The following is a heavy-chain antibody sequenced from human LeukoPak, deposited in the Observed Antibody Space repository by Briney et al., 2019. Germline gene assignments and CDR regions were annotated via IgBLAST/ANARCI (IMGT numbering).Heavy chain of an antibody. CDR2: ISWNSGSI. CDR1: GFTFDDYA. J-gene: IGHJ4*02. V-gene: IGHV3-9*01. Sequence: GRSLRLSCAASGFTFDDYAMHWVRQAPGKGLEWVSGISWNSGSIGYADSVKGRFTISRDNAKNSLYLQMNSLRAEDTALYYCAKDARAGYLDYRGQGTLVTVSS. CDR3: AKDARAGYLDY. D-gene: IGHD3-9*01.